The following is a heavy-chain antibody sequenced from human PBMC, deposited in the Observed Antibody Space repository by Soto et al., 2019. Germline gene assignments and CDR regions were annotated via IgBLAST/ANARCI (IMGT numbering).Heavy chain of an antibody. Sequence: SVKVSCKASGGTFSSYAISWVRQAAGQGLEWMGGIIPIFGTANYAQKFQGRVTITADESTSTAYMELSSLRSEDTAVYYCARGGYCSSTRCYPRAGRYYFDYWGQGTLVTVST. CDR1: GGTFSSYA. J-gene: IGHJ4*02. CDR3: ARGGYCSSTRCYPRAGRYYFDY. D-gene: IGHD2-2*01. CDR2: IIPIFGTA. V-gene: IGHV1-69*13.